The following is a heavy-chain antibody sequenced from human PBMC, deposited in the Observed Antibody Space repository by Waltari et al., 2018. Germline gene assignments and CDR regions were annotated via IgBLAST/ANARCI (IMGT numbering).Heavy chain of an antibody. CDR3: AKPLNSIAVAGTFFNY. Sequence: EVQLVESGGGLVQPGGSLRLSCAASGFTFSSYAMSWVRQAPGKGREWVSAISGSGGSTYYADSVKGRFTISRDNSKNTLYLQMNSLRAEDTAVYYCAKPLNSIAVAGTFFNYWGQGTLVTVSS. D-gene: IGHD6-19*01. CDR2: ISGSGGST. V-gene: IGHV3-23*04. CDR1: GFTFSSYA. J-gene: IGHJ4*02.